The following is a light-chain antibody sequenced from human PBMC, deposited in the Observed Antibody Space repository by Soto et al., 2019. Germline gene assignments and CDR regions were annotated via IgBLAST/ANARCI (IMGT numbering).Light chain of an antibody. CDR3: CPYAGRTWRYV. CDR1: SSDVGRYNL. V-gene: IGLV2-23*02. Sequence: QSALTQAASVSGSPGQSITISCTGTSSDVGRYNLVSWYQHHPGKAPTLMMSEVNQWPSGISDRFSGSQSGNTASLTISGLQAEDEANYYRCPYAGRTWRYVVGPGTKLTVL. CDR2: EVN. J-gene: IGLJ1*01.